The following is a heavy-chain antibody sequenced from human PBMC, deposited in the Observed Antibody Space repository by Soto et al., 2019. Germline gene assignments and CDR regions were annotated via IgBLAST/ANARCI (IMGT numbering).Heavy chain of an antibody. V-gene: IGHV3-11*01. CDR1: GFTFSDYY. Sequence: PGGSLRLSCAASGFTFSDYYMTWVRQAPGKGLEWVSFIGSSGNAIFYEDSVKGRFTISRDNTNNLLYLQTNSLRAEDTAVYYCARFARSTDFYYGMDVWGQGTTVTVSS. CDR3: ARFARSTDFYYGMDV. J-gene: IGHJ6*02. D-gene: IGHD1-26*01. CDR2: IGSSGNAI.